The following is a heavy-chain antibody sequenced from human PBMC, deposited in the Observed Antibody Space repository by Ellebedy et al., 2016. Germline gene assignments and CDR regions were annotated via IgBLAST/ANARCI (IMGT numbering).Heavy chain of an antibody. CDR2: INSDGSST. Sequence: GGSLRLXCAASGFTFSDYGMHWVRQAPGKGLVWVSRINSDGSSTRYADSVKGRFTISRDNAKNTLYLQMNSLRAEDTAVYYCARDFRSGFPTFDYWGQGTLVSVSS. V-gene: IGHV3-74*01. D-gene: IGHD3-3*01. CDR1: GFTFSDYG. J-gene: IGHJ4*02. CDR3: ARDFRSGFPTFDY.